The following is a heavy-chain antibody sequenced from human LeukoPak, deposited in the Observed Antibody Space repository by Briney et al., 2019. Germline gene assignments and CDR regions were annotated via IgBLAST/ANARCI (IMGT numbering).Heavy chain of an antibody. J-gene: IGHJ4*02. CDR1: GFTFSSYS. CDR3: ARVTSPHYDILTVDFDY. D-gene: IGHD3-9*01. V-gene: IGHV3-21*01. CDR2: ISSSSSYI. Sequence: PGGSLRLSCAASGFTFSSYSMNWVRQAPGKGLEWVSSISSSSSYIYYADSVKGRFTISRDNAKNSLYLQMNSLRAEDTAVYYCARVTSPHYDILTVDFDYWGQGTLVTVSS.